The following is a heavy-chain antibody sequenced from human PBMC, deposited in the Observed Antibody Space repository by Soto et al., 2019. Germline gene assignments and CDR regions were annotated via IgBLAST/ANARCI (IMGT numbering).Heavy chain of an antibody. CDR1: GGSISSSSYY. D-gene: IGHD3-9*01. CDR2: IYYSGST. CDR3: ATYYDTYRPEFDY. J-gene: IGHJ4*02. V-gene: IGHV4-39*01. Sequence: SETLSLTCTVSGGSISSSSYYWGWIRQPPGKGLEWIGSIYYSGSTYYNPSLKSRVTISVDTSKNQFSLKLSSVTAADTAVYYCATYYDTYRPEFDYWGQGTLVTVSS.